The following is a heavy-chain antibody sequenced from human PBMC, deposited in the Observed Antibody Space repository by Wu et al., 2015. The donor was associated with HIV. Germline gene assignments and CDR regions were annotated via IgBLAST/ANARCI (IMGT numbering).Heavy chain of an antibody. CDR3: AXDHGNSVVVLLGLDY. J-gene: IGHJ4*02. CDR1: GGTFSSYA. D-gene: IGHD3-22*01. CDR2: IIPIFGTA. V-gene: IGHV1-69*13. Sequence: QVQLVQSGAEVKKPGSSVKVSCKASGGTFSSYAISWVRQAPGQGLEWMGRIIPIFGTANYAQKFQGRVTITADESTSTAYMELGSLRSEDTAVYYCAXDHGNSVVVLLGLDYWGQGTLVTVSS.